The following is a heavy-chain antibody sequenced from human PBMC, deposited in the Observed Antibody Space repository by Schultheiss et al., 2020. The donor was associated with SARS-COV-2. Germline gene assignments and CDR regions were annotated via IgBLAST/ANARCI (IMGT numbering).Heavy chain of an antibody. CDR1: GYSFTGYY. Sequence: ASVKVSCKASGYSFTGYYMNWVRQAPGQGLEWMGWIHPNSGDTNYAQKFQGWVTMTRDTSISTAYMELSRLRSDDTAVYYCARDGYYYDSSGRYYYGMDVWGQGTTVTVSS. CDR3: ARDGYYYDSSGRYYYGMDV. V-gene: IGHV1-2*04. D-gene: IGHD3-22*01. J-gene: IGHJ6*02. CDR2: IHPNSGDT.